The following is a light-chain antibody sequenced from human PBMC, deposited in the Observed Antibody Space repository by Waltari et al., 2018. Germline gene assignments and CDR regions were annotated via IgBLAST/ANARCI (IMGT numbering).Light chain of an antibody. Sequence: QSVLTQPPSVSGAPGQRVTISCTGSSPNIGAGYDVHWYQQLPGTAPKLLIYRNSNRPSGVPDRFSGSKSGTSASLAITGLQAEDEADYYCQSYDSSLSGVFGGGTKLTVL. CDR3: QSYDSSLSGV. CDR2: RNS. V-gene: IGLV1-40*01. CDR1: SPNIGAGYD. J-gene: IGLJ2*01.